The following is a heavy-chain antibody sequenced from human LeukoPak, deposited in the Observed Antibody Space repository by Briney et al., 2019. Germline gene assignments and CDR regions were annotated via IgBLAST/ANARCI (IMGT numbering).Heavy chain of an antibody. J-gene: IGHJ4*02. CDR3: ASGYCSGGSCPEGY. Sequence: SVKVSCKASGGTFSSYAISWVRQAPGQGLEWMGRIIPILGIANYAQKFQGRVTITADKSTSTAYMELSSLRSEDTAVYYCASGYCSGGSCPEGYWGQGTLVTVSS. V-gene: IGHV1-69*04. CDR1: GGTFSSYA. CDR2: IIPILGIA. D-gene: IGHD2-15*01.